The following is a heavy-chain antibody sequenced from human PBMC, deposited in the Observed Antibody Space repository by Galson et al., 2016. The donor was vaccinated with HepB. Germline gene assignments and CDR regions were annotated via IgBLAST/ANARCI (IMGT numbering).Heavy chain of an antibody. Sequence: SLRLSCAASGFIFSTYAMSWVRQAPGKGLEWVANIKYDGSEQNYADSVKGRFTISRGNAKNSVDLQMFRLRADDTAVYYCARRNSLDDWGQGALVTVSS. CDR3: ARRNSLDD. D-gene: IGHD1-7*01. CDR1: GFIFSTYA. CDR2: IKYDGSEQ. V-gene: IGHV3-7*01. J-gene: IGHJ4*02.